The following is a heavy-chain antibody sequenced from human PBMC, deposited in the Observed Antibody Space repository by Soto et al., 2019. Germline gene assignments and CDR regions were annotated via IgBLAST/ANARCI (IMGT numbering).Heavy chain of an antibody. CDR3: AAMGEDDIFSFCEYYYYEIYV. Sequence: SKTLSHNRAVYGGSSSGYYWSGIRQPPWKGLEWIGEINHSGSTNYNPSLKSRVTISVDPSKNQFSLKLSSVTAADTAVYYCAAMGEDDIFSFCEYYYYEIYVCCQGATVTVS. V-gene: IGHV4-34*01. D-gene: IGHD3-9*01. J-gene: IGHJ6*02. CDR1: GGSSSGYY. CDR2: INHSGST.